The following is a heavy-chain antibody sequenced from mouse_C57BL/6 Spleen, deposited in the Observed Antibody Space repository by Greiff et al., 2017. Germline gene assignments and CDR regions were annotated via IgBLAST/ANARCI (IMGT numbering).Heavy chain of an antibody. CDR1: GYSFTGYY. J-gene: IGHJ3*01. CDR3: ARKFAGFAY. CDR2: INPSTGGT. V-gene: IGHV1-42*01. Sequence: EVQLQQSGPELVKPGASVKISCKASGYSFTGYYMNWVKQSPEKSLEWIGEINPSTGGTTYNQKFKAKATLTVDKSSSTAYMQLKSLTSEDSAVYYCARKFAGFAYWGQGTLVTVSA.